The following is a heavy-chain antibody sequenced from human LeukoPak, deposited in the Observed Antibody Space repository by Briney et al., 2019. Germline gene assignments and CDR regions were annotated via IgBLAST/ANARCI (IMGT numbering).Heavy chain of an antibody. J-gene: IGHJ4*02. CDR2: ISAYNGNT. Sequence: VASVKVSCKASGYTFTRYGISWVRQAPGQGLEWMGWISAYNGNTNYAQKFQGRVTMTTDTSTSTAYMEVRSLRSDDTAVYYCARELWFGELSSYYFDYWGQGTLVTVSS. V-gene: IGHV1-18*01. CDR1: GYTFTRYG. CDR3: ARELWFGELSSYYFDY. D-gene: IGHD3-10*01.